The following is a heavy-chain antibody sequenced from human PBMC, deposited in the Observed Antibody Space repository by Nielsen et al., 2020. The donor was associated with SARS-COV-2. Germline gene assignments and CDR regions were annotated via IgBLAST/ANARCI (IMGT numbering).Heavy chain of an antibody. V-gene: IGHV1-2*06. J-gene: IGHJ6*02. Sequence: SVKVSCMASGYTATDYFVHWVRQAPGQGLEWLGRISPNRGATNYAQTFQGRVIMTRDTSTATAYIELSRLTSDDTAVYYCATEVNQGGMDVWGQCTTVIVSS. D-gene: IGHD1-14*01. CDR2: ISPNRGAT. CDR3: ATEVNQGGMDV. CDR1: GYTATDYF.